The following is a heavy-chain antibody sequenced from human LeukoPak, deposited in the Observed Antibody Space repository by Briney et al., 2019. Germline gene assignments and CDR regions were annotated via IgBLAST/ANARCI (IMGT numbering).Heavy chain of an antibody. D-gene: IGHD3-10*01. CDR2: ISFDGSQK. CDR1: GLTFRNYA. J-gene: IGHJ5*02. Sequence: GGSLRLSCTASGLTFRNYAMSWVRQAPGKGLEWVALISFDGSQKYYADSVKGRFTISRDNSKSTVYLQMNSLRVEDAAVYYCSKDLTSDFGGDLDPWGQGTLVTVSS. CDR3: SKDLTSDFGGDLDP. V-gene: IGHV3-30*02.